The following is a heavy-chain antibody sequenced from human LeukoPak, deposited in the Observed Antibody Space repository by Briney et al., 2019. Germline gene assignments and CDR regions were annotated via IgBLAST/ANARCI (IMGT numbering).Heavy chain of an antibody. V-gene: IGHV4-4*07. CDR2: IYTSGST. J-gene: IGHJ4*02. Sequence: PSETLSLTCTVSGGSISSYFWSWIRQPAGKGLEWIGRIYTSGSTNYNPSLKSRVTIAIDTSKSQFSLKLTSVTAADTAVYYCARLGGSAMGYSYGGPIDYWGQGTLVTVSS. D-gene: IGHD5-18*01. CDR1: GGSISSYF. CDR3: ARLGGSAMGYSYGGPIDY.